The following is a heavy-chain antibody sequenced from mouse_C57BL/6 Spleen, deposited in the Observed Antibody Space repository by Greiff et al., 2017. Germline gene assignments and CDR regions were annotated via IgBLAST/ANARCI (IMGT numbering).Heavy chain of an antibody. V-gene: IGHV10-1*01. D-gene: IGHD5-5*01. CDR3: VRHPHYHGDAMDY. CDR2: IRSKSNNYAT. Sequence: EVQLVESGGGLVQPKGSLKLSCAASGFSFNTYAMNWVRQAPGKGLEWVARIRSKSNNYATYYADSVKDRFTISRDDSESMLYLQMNNLKTEDTAMYYCVRHPHYHGDAMDYWGQGTSVTVSS. J-gene: IGHJ4*01. CDR1: GFSFNTYA.